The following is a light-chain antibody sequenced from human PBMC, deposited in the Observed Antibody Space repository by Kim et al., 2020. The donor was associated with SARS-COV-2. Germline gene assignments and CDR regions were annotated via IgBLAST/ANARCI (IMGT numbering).Light chain of an antibody. CDR2: QDT. Sequence: SYELTQPPSVSVYPGQTATISCSGHKVGDKFACWYQQKAGQSPVLIIYQDTKRPSGIPERFSGSNSGNTATLTISGTQAADEADYYCQAWDSTFYVFGTG. CDR1: KVGDKF. CDR3: QAWDSTFYV. V-gene: IGLV3-1*01. J-gene: IGLJ1*01.